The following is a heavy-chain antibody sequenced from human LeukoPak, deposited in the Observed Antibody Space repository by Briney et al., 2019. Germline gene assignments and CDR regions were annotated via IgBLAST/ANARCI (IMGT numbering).Heavy chain of an antibody. CDR2: ISSSGSTI. CDR1: GFTFSSYE. J-gene: IGHJ4*02. CDR3: ARDYGDYGNDY. Sequence: GGSLRLSCAASGFTFSSYEMNWVRQAPGKGLEGVSYISSSGSTIYYADSVKGRFTISRDNAKHSLYLQMNSLRAEDTAVYYCARDYGDYGNDYWGQGTLVTVSS. V-gene: IGHV3-48*03. D-gene: IGHD4-17*01.